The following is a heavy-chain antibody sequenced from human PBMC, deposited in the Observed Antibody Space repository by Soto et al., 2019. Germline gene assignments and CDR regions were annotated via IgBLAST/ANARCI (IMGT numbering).Heavy chain of an antibody. CDR1: GYIFTTYW. CDR2: IFPGDSDT. J-gene: IGHJ6*02. D-gene: IGHD6-13*01. V-gene: IGHV5-51*01. CDR3: ARRDASAGLRNYYGMDV. Sequence: GESLKISCKGSGYIFTTYWIGWVRQMPGKGPEWMGIIFPGDSDTKYSPSFQGQVTISADKSISTAYLQWSSLKASDTAMYYCARRDASAGLRNYYGMDVWGQGTTVTVSS.